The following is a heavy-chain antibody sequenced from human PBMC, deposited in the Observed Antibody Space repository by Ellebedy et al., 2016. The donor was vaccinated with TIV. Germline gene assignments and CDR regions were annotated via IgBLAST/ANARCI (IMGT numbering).Heavy chain of an antibody. D-gene: IGHD5-12*01. CDR1: GYSFATYG. V-gene: IGHV1-18*01. J-gene: IGHJ4*02. Sequence: ASVKVSXXASGYSFATYGISWVRQAPGQGLEWMGWISTHYGKTHYVQKFQDRVTMTTDTSTSTVYMELRGLRDDDTAVYYCARPLDSGYDSAYFDYWGQGTLVTVSS. CDR3: ARPLDSGYDSAYFDY. CDR2: ISTHYGKT.